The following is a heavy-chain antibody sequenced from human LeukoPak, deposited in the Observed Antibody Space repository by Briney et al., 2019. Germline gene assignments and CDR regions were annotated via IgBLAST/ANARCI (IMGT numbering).Heavy chain of an antibody. CDR1: GFTFSSYG. V-gene: IGHV3-23*01. Sequence: GGSLRLSCAASGFTFSSYGMSWVRQAPGKGLEWVSTISGNGGRTYYEDSVKGRFTISRDNSKNTLYLQVSSLRAEDTAMYYCANDGTGVHVWTPEAFDLWGPGTMVIVSS. CDR2: ISGNGGRT. D-gene: IGHD1-1*01. J-gene: IGHJ3*01. CDR3: ANDGTGVHVWTPEAFDL.